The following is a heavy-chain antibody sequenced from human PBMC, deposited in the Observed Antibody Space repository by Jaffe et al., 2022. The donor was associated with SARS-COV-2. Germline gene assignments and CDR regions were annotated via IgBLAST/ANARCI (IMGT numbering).Heavy chain of an antibody. CDR3: AKDQGVWGSYVDY. J-gene: IGHJ4*02. V-gene: IGHV3-9*01. CDR1: GFTFDDYA. Sequence: EVQLVESGGGLVQPGRSLRLSCAASGFTFDDYAMHWVRQAPGKGLEWVSGISWNSGSIGYADSVKGRFTISRDNAKNSLYLQMNSLRAEDTALYYCAKDQGVWGSYVDYWGQGTLVTVSS. D-gene: IGHD3-16*01. CDR2: ISWNSGSI.